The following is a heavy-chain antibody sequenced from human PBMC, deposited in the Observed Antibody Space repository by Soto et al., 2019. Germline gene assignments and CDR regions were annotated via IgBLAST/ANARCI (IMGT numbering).Heavy chain of an antibody. CDR1: GFTVSNNY. J-gene: IGHJ4*02. CDR3: AREESSNLRIWY. CDR2: IYSGGST. V-gene: IGHV3-66*01. Sequence: EVQLVESGGGLVQPGGSLRLSCAASGFTVSNNYMSWVRQAPGKGLEWVSVIYSGGSTYYADSVKGRFTISRDNPKNTLYLHMNSLRVEDTAVYYCAREESSNLRIWYWGQGTLVTVSS. D-gene: IGHD2-15*01.